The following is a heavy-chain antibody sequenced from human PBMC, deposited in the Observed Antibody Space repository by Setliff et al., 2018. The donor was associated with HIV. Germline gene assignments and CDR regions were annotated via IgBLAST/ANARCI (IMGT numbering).Heavy chain of an antibody. Sequence: SETLSLTCTVSGGSISGANYYWTWIRQPAGKGLEWIGSLSHVGGTYYNPSLKSRVTISIDTSMNQFSLRLTSVTAADTAVYYCARQLTTLDYFDYWGQGTLVTVSS. D-gene: IGHD4-17*01. V-gene: IGHV4-39*01. CDR2: LSHVGGT. CDR3: ARQLTTLDYFDY. CDR1: GGSISGANYY. J-gene: IGHJ4*02.